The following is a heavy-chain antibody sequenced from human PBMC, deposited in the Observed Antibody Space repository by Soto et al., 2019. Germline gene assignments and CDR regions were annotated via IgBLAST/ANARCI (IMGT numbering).Heavy chain of an antibody. CDR2: ISYAGSNK. J-gene: IGHJ4*02. D-gene: IGHD6-13*01. CDR3: ARGGSSSWSTFDS. V-gene: IGHV3-30-3*01. Sequence: QVQVVESGGGVVQPGTSLRLSCAASGFTISSYAMHWVRQAPGKGLDWVAVISYAGSNKYYADSVKGRFTISRDNSKNTLYLQMDSLRAEDTAMYHCARGGSSSWSTFDSWGQGTLVTVSS. CDR1: GFTISSYA.